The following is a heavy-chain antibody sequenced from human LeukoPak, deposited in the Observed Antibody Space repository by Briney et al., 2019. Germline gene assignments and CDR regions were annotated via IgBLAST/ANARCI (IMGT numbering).Heavy chain of an antibody. J-gene: IGHJ4*02. CDR3: AKARLPTGWAYNDY. V-gene: IGHV3-23*01. CDR1: GFTFSGFA. Sequence: GGSLRLSCRASGFTFSGFAMSWVRQAPGKGLEWVSGIVGSGGSTFYADSVKGRFTISRDNSKNMVYLQMNNLRAEDTAVYYCAKARLPTGWAYNDYWGQGAPVTVSS. D-gene: IGHD1-14*01. CDR2: IVGSGGST.